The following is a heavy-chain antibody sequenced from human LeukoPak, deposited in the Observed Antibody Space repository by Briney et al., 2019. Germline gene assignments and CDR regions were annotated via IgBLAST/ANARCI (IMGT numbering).Heavy chain of an antibody. J-gene: IGHJ5*02. V-gene: IGHV1-2*02. D-gene: IGHD1-26*01. CDR2: INPNSGGT. CDR3: GIVGATERSGFDP. Sequence: ASVKVSCKAYGYTFTGYYMHWVRQAPGQGLEWMGWINPNSGGTNYAQKFQGRVTMTRDTSISTAYMELSRLRSDDTAVYYCGIVGATERSGFDPWGQGTLVTVSS. CDR1: GYTFTGYY.